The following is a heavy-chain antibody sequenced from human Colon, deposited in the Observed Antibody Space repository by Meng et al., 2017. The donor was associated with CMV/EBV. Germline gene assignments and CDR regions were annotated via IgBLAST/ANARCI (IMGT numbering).Heavy chain of an antibody. V-gene: IGHV3-30*02. D-gene: IGHD1-1*01. CDR1: GFSFSGYD. Sequence: GESLKISCAVSGFSFSGYDMHWVRQPPGKGLEWVTFIRHDESNTYYADSVKGRFTVSRDNSKNTLYLQMNSLRAEDTATYYCAKDLGTPSELEPFDYWGQGTLVTVSS. J-gene: IGHJ4*02. CDR3: AKDLGTPSELEPFDY. CDR2: IRHDESNT.